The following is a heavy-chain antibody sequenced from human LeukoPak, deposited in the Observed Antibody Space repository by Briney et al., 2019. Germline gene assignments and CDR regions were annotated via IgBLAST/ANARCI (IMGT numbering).Heavy chain of an antibody. J-gene: IGHJ6*03. CDR2: IYYSGST. D-gene: IGHD3-10*01. V-gene: IGHV4-31*03. CDR1: GGSISRGGYY. Sequence: SQTLSLTCTVSGGSISRGGYYWSWIRQHPGKGLEWLGYIYYSGSTYYNPSLKSRVTISVDTSKNQFSLKLSSVTAADTAVYYCARVTMVRGVGRYYYYMDVWGKGTTATVSS. CDR3: ARVTMVRGVGRYYYYMDV.